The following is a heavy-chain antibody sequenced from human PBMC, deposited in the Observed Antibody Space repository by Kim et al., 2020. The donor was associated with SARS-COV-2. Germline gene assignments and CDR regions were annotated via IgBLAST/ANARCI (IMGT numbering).Heavy chain of an antibody. CDR3: ARAASCSGTSCFDY. Sequence: GGSLRLSCAASGFTFSSYWMSWVRQAPGKGLEWVANIKQDGSQKYYVDSVKGRFTTSKANAKNSLDLQMSSLRAEDTAVYYCARAASCSGTSCFDYWGQGTLVTVSS. V-gene: IGHV3-7*03. D-gene: IGHD2-2*01. CDR2: IKQDGSQK. J-gene: IGHJ4*02. CDR1: GFTFSSYW.